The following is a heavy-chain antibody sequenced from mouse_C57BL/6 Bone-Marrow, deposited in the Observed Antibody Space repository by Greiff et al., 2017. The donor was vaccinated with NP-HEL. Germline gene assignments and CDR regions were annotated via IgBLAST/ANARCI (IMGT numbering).Heavy chain of an antibody. CDR1: GFTFTDYY. Sequence: EVKLVESGGGLVQPGGSLSLSCAASGFTFTDYYMSWVRQPPGKALEWLGFIRNKANGYTTEYSASVKGRFTISRDNSQSILYLQMNALRAEDSATYYYARYRREAMEYWGKGASVTVSS. J-gene: IGHJ4*01. V-gene: IGHV7-3*01. CDR3: ARYRREAMEY. D-gene: IGHD1-1*01. CDR2: IRNKANGYTT.